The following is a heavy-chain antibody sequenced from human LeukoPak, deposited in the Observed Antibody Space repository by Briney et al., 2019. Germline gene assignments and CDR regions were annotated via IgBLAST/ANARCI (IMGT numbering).Heavy chain of an antibody. D-gene: IGHD2-2*01. V-gene: IGHV1-18*01. CDR1: GYTFTSYG. CDR3: ARDPRYCSSTSCYGWWFDP. Sequence: ASVKVSCKASGYTFTSYGIGWVRQAPGQGLEWMGWISAYNGNTNYAQKLQGRVTMTTDTSTSTAYMELRSLRSDDTAVYYCARDPRYCSSTSCYGWWFDPWGQGTLVTVSS. CDR2: ISAYNGNT. J-gene: IGHJ5*02.